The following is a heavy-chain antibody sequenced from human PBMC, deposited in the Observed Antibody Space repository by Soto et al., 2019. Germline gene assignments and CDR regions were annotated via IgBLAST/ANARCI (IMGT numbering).Heavy chain of an antibody. Sequence: ASVKVSCKASGYTFTSYGTSWVRQAPGQGLEWMGWISAYNGNTNYAQKLQGRVTMTTDTSTSTAYMELRSLRSDDTAVYYCAREHYYDSSGYSTPGDYYYGMDVWGQGTTVTVSS. CDR2: ISAYNGNT. V-gene: IGHV1-18*04. D-gene: IGHD3-22*01. CDR3: AREHYYDSSGYSTPGDYYYGMDV. J-gene: IGHJ6*02. CDR1: GYTFTSYG.